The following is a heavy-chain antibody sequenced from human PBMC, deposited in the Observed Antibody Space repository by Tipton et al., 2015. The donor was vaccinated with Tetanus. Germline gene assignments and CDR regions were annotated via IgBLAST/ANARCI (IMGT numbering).Heavy chain of an antibody. CDR2: IYESGDT. Sequence: TLSLTCTVSGASIRGGTFYWGWIRQPPGKGLEWIGSIYESGDTYYIPSLKSRVTISVDTSTNQFSLTLNSMAAADTGVHYCARHQSGYFTPFDYWGQGKLVTVSS. CDR1: GASIRGGTFY. CDR3: ARHQSGYFTPFDY. D-gene: IGHD3-3*01. J-gene: IGHJ4*02. V-gene: IGHV4-39*01.